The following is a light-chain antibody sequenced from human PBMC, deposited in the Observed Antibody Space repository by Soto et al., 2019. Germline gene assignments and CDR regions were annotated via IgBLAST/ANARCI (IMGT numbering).Light chain of an antibody. V-gene: IGKV3-15*01. CDR3: QQYKNWPPLP. J-gene: IGKJ4*01. Sequence: EIVMTQSPATLSVSPGETATLSCRASQSVGSAVAWYQHKPGQAPRLLIVGASIRATGVPGRFSGGGSGTDFTLPISSLQSEDFAVYYCQQYKNWPPLPFGGGTTVEIK. CDR2: GAS. CDR1: QSVGSA.